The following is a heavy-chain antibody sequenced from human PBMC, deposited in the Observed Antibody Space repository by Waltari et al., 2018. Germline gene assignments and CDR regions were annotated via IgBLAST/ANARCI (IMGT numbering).Heavy chain of an antibody. J-gene: IGHJ5*02. CDR1: GYTFTNYG. CDR2: NSSDGSNK. D-gene: IGHD1-26*01. V-gene: IGHV3-30*18. CDR3: AKAGGIHNYPLDP. Sequence: QVEESGGGVVQPGGSLRLSCVASGYTFTNYGMHWVRQAPGKGLEGRAVNSSDGSNKYYEGSVKGRFTVSRDNSKNAVYLQMNSLRPEDTALYFCAKAGGIHNYPLDPWGQGTLVTVSS.